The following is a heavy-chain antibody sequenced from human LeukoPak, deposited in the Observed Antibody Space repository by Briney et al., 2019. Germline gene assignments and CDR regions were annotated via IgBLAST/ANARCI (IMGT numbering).Heavy chain of an antibody. CDR2: ISGSGGNT. J-gene: IGHJ4*02. CDR1: GFTFSSYA. CDR3: AKDIGFGNRFDY. V-gene: IGHV3-23*01. D-gene: IGHD3-10*01. Sequence: GGSLRLSCAASGFTFSSYAMTWVRQAPGKGLEWVSTISGSGGNTYFADSVKGRFTISRDNSKNTLYLQMNTLRAEDTAVYYCAKDIGFGNRFDYWGQGTLVTVSS.